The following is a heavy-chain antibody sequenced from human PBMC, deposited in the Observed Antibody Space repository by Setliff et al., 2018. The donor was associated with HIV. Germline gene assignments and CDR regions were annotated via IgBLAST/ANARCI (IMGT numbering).Heavy chain of an antibody. CDR1: GGSIRSTSHY. J-gene: IGHJ5*02. V-gene: IGHV4-39*07. CDR3: ATCRHRPSNWFDP. Sequence: SETLSLTCTVSGGSIRSTSHYWGWIRQPPGKGLEWIGSVYNSGITFKNPSLKSRVSISVDRSGNQFSLRLTSVTAADTAVYYCATCRHRPSNWFDPWGQGTVVTVSS. CDR2: VYNSGIT.